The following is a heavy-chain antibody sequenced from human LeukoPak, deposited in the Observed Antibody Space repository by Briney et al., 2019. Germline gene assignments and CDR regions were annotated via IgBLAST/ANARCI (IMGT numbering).Heavy chain of an antibody. J-gene: IGHJ4*02. CDR3: ARRVAAAAWYFDY. V-gene: IGHV4-59*08. CDR1: GGSISSYY. Sequence: SETLSLTCTVSGGSISSYYWRWIRQPPGKGLEWIGYISYTGSTNYNPSLKSRVTMTVDTSKNQFSLKLTSVTAADTAVYSCARRVAAAAWYFDYWGQGTLVTVSS. D-gene: IGHD6-13*01. CDR2: ISYTGST.